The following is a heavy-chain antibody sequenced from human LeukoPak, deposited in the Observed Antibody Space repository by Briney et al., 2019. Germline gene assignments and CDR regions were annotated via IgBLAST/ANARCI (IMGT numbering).Heavy chain of an antibody. J-gene: IGHJ4*02. CDR3: ARGSQSLGYCSGGSCRAKIFDY. CDR2: IYYSGST. CDR1: GGSISSTNSY. D-gene: IGHD2-15*01. V-gene: IGHV4-39*01. Sequence: PSETLSLTCTVSGGSISSTNSYWGWVRQPPGKGLEWIGSIYYSGSTYYNPSLRSRVAISVDTSKNQFSLKLSSVTAADTAVYYCARGSQSLGYCSGGSCRAKIFDYWGQGTLVTVSS.